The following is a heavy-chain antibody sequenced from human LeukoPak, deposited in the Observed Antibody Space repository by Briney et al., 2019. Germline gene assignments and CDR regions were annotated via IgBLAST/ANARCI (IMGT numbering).Heavy chain of an antibody. J-gene: IGHJ4*02. CDR1: GFTSSSYA. CDR2: ISGSGGST. V-gene: IGHV3-23*01. D-gene: IGHD2/OR15-2a*01. CDR3: AKEGIYFPRARADY. Sequence: GASLRLSCAASGFTSSSYAMSWVRQATGEGLEWVLAISGSGGSTYYADSVKGRFTISRDNSKNTLYLQMNSLRAEDTAVYYCAKEGIYFPRARADYWGQGTLVTVSS.